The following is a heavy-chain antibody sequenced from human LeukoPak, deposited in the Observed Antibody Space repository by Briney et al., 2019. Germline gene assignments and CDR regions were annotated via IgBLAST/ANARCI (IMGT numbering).Heavy chain of an antibody. CDR1: GGSISSGSYY. D-gene: IGHD4-17*01. CDR2: IYTYESP. CDR3: ARWRSDGEPFDY. V-gene: IGHV4-61*02. J-gene: IGHJ4*02. Sequence: SQTLSLTCTVSGGSISSGSYYWSWIRQPAGKGLEWIGRIYTYESPNYNPSLKSRVTISVDTSKNQFSLKLTSVTAADTAVYYCARWRSDGEPFDYWGQGTLVTVSS.